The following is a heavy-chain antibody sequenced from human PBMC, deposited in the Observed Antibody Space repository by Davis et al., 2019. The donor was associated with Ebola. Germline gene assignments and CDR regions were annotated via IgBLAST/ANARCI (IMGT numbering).Heavy chain of an antibody. CDR2: ISGSGGST. V-gene: IGHV3-23*01. D-gene: IGHD6-19*01. CDR3: AKDLRGGERAVAGHYYYGMDV. J-gene: IGHJ6*02. Sequence: GESLKISCAASGFTFSSYAMSWVRQAPGKGLEWVSAISGSGGSTYYADSVKGRFTISRDNSKNTLYLQMNSLRAEDTAVYYCAKDLRGGERAVAGHYYYGMDVWGQGTTVTVSS. CDR1: GFTFSSYA.